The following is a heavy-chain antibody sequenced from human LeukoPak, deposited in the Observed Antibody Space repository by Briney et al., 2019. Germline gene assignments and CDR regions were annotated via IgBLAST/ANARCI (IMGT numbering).Heavy chain of an antibody. J-gene: IGHJ6*02. CDR1: GGTFSSYA. CDR3: ARAGYCSSTSCTERHYYYYGMDV. D-gene: IGHD2-2*01. V-gene: IGHV1-69*04. CDR2: IIPILGIA. Sequence: ASVKVSCKASGGTFSSYAISWVRQAPGQGLEWMGRIIPILGIANYAQKFQGRVTITADKSTSTAYMELSSLRPEDTAVYYCARAGYCSSTSCTERHYYYYGMDVWGQGTTVTVSS.